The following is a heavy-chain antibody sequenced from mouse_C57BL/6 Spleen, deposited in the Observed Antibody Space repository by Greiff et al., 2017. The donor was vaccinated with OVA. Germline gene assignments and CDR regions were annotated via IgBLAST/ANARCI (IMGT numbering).Heavy chain of an antibody. CDR3: ARDYGSGHFDY. V-gene: IGHV1-64*01. Sequence: QVQLQPGAELVKPGASVKLSCKASGYTFTSYWMHWVKQRPGQGLEWIGMIHPNSGSTNYNEKFKSKATLTVDKSSSTAYMQLSSLTSEDSAVYFCARDYGSGHFDYWGQGTTLTVSS. CDR2: IHPNSGST. CDR1: GYTFTSYW. J-gene: IGHJ2*01. D-gene: IGHD1-1*01.